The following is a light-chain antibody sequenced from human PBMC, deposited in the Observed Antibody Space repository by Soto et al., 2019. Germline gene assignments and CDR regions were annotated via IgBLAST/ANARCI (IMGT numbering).Light chain of an antibody. V-gene: IGKV1-39*01. Sequence: DIQMTQSPSSLSASVGDRVTITCRASQSISNYLNWYQQKPGKVPELLIYAASSLQSGVPSRFSRSGSGTGFTLTISSLQPEDFATYFCQQSYNTPYTFGQGTKLEIK. J-gene: IGKJ2*01. CDR3: QQSYNTPYT. CDR2: AAS. CDR1: QSISNY.